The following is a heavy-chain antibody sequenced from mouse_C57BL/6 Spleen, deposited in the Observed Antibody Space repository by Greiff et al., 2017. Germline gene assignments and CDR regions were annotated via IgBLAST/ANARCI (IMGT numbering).Heavy chain of an antibody. Sequence: EVQLQQSGPELVKPGASVKISCKASGYTFTDYYMNWVKQSHGKSLEWIGDINPNNGGTSDNQKFKGKATLTVDKSSSTAYMELRSLTSEDSAVYYCATLDSSGLAYGGQGTLVTVSA. CDR3: ATLDSSGLAY. CDR1: GYTFTDYY. CDR2: INPNNGGT. D-gene: IGHD3-2*02. J-gene: IGHJ3*01. V-gene: IGHV1-26*01.